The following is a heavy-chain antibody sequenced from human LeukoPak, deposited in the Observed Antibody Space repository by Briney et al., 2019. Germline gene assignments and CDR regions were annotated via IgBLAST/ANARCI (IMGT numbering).Heavy chain of an antibody. CDR1: GFTFSSYW. V-gene: IGHV3-74*01. D-gene: IGHD3-22*01. CDR3: AKDGYYDSRGYYYVVSFDY. J-gene: IGHJ4*02. CDR2: INSDGSST. Sequence: GGSLRLSCAASGFTFSSYWMHWVRQAPGKGLVWVSRINSDGSSTSYADSVKGRFTISRDNSKNTLYLQMNSLRAEDTAVYYCAKDGYYDSRGYYYVVSFDYWGQGTLVTVSS.